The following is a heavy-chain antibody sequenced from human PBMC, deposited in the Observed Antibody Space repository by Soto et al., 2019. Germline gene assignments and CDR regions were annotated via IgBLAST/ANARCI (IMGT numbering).Heavy chain of an antibody. CDR3: ARVWGGAFDI. CDR2: IYYSGST. V-gene: IGHV4-59*01. Sequence: SETLSLTCTVSGGSIGSYYWSWIRQPPGKGLEWIGYIYYSGSTNYNPSLKSRVTISVDTSKNQFSLKLSSVTAADTAGYYCARVWGGAFDIWGQGTMVTVS. J-gene: IGHJ3*02. CDR1: GGSIGSYY. D-gene: IGHD3-10*01.